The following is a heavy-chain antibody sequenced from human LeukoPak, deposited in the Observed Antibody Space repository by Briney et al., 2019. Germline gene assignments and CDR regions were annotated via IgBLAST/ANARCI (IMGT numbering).Heavy chain of an antibody. J-gene: IGHJ6*02. V-gene: IGHV4-59*01. CDR3: AKVYGSGTYFYYGMDV. D-gene: IGHD3-10*01. Sequence: SETLSLTCTVSGDSISSYYWSWIRQSPGKGLEWIGYISYSGSTNYNPPLKSRVTISVDTFKNQFSLKLSSVTAADTAVYYCAKVYGSGTYFYYGMDVWGQGATVTVSS. CDR1: GDSISSYY. CDR2: ISYSGST.